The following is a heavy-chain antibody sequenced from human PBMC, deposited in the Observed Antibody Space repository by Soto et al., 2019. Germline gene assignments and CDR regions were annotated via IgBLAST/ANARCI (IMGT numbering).Heavy chain of an antibody. Sequence: EVQVVESGGGLVKPGGSLRLSCNFSFSMYSMDWVRQAPGKGLGWVASISSGSDFIKYADSVKGRFTISRDNAKNSVSLQMSSLRVEDTAMYYCTRDQGVSYDSWFDPWGRGTLVTFSS. CDR1: FSMYS. D-gene: IGHD1-26*01. CDR3: TRDQGVSYDSWFDP. J-gene: IGHJ5*02. CDR2: ISSGSDFI. V-gene: IGHV3-21*02.